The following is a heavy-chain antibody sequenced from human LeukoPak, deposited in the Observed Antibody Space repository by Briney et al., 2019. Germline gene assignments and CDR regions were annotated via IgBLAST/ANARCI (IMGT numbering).Heavy chain of an antibody. J-gene: IGHJ6*03. D-gene: IGHD4-17*01. V-gene: IGHV3-30*02. CDR3: AKPWSYGDYPGYYYYYMDV. CDR1: GFTFSIYD. Sequence: GGSLRLCCAASGFTFSIYDMHWVRQAPGKGLEWVAFIRYDGSNKYYADSVKGRFTISRDNYKNTLYLQMNSLRAQDTAVYYCAKPWSYGDYPGYYYYYMDVWGKGTTVTVSS. CDR2: IRYDGSNK.